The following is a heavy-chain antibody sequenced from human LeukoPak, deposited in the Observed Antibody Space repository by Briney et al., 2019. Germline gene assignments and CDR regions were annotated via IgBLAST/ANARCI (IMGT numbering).Heavy chain of an antibody. CDR1: GYTLTELS. D-gene: IGHD1-26*01. CDR3: ATDKVGPDAFDI. CDR2: FDPEDGET. J-gene: IGHJ3*02. V-gene: IGHV1-24*01. Sequence: ASVNVSCKVSGYTLTELSIHWVRQAPGKGLEWMGGFDPEDGETIYAQKFQGRATMTEATSTDTAYMELSSLRSEDTAVYYCATDKVGPDAFDIWGQGTMVTVSS.